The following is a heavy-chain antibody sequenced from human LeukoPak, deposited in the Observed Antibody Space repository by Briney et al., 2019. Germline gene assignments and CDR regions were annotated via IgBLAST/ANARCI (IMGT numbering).Heavy chain of an antibody. CDR3: ARERRRDGYNLFDY. D-gene: IGHD5-24*01. CDR2: FYYSGTT. Sequence: KTSETLSLTCTVSGGSVSSGSYYWTWIRQPPGKGLEWIGYFYYSGTTNYNPSLKSRVTISMDMSRNQFSLKLTSVTAADTAVYYCARERRRDGYNLFDYWGQGTLVTVSS. V-gene: IGHV4-61*01. J-gene: IGHJ4*02. CDR1: GGSVSSGSYY.